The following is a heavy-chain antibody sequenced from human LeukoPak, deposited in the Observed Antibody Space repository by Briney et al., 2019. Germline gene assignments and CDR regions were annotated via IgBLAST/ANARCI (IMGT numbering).Heavy chain of an antibody. D-gene: IGHD3-3*01. J-gene: IGHJ4*02. CDR3: AREKVGVPLSIFGVDH. V-gene: IGHV4-31*03. Sequence: SETLSLTCTVSGGSISSGGYYWSWIRQHPGKGLEWIGYIYYSGSTYYNPSLKSRVTISVDTSKNQFSLKLSSVTAADTAVYYCAREKVGVPLSIFGVDHWGQGTLVTVSS. CDR1: GGSISSGGYY. CDR2: IYYSGST.